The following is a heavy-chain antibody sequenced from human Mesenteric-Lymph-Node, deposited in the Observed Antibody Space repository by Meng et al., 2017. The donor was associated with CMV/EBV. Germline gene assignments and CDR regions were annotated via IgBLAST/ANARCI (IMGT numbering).Heavy chain of an antibody. J-gene: IGHJ4*02. D-gene: IGHD3-3*01. CDR2: IRYDGS. CDR3: AKFGVSGLDY. CDR1: GFTFSSYG. V-gene: IGHV3-30*02. Sequence: GESLKISCVASGFTFSSYGMHWVRQAPGKGLEWVALIRYDGSYYTDSVRGRFTISRDNSKNTLYLHMNSLRAEDTAVYYCAKFGVSGLDYWGQGTLVTVSS.